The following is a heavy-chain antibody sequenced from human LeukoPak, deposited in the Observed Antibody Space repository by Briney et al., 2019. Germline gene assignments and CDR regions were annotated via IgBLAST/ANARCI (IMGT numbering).Heavy chain of an antibody. CDR1: GGSINSYY. CDR2: IYHTGST. Sequence: SETLSLTCTVSGGSINSYYWSWIRQPPGKGLEWIGYIYHTGSTNYNPSLKSRVTISVDTSKNQFSLKLSSVTAADTAVYYCARLSLEYSSSLNNYFDYWGQGTLVTVSS. V-gene: IGHV4-59*12. D-gene: IGHD6-6*01. CDR3: ARLSLEYSSSLNNYFDY. J-gene: IGHJ4*02.